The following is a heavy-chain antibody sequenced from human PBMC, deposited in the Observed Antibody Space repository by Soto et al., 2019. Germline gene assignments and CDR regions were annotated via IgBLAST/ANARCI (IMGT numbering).Heavy chain of an antibody. CDR1: GYTFTTYT. CDR2: INPGNGDT. Sequence: QVQLVQSGAEVKKPGASVKVSCRASGYTFTTYTLLWVRQAPGQRLEWMAWINPGNGDTKYSQNFQGRVTATRDTSASTAYMEMSSPRSEDTATYYCAREQPGFQIGWAWALDIWGQGTMVTVSS. D-gene: IGHD1-26*01. J-gene: IGHJ3*02. V-gene: IGHV1-3*01. CDR3: AREQPGFQIGWAWALDI.